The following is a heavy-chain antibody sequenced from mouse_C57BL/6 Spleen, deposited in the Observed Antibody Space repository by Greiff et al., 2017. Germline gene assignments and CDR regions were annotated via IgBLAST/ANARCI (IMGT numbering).Heavy chain of an antibody. J-gene: IGHJ2*01. V-gene: IGHV5-17*01. Sequence: DVKLVESGGGLVKPGGSLKLSCAASGFTFSDYGMHWVRQAPEKGLEWVAYISSGSSTIYYADTVKGRFTISRDNAKNTLFLQMTSLRSEDTAMYYCARVSYYGILFDYWGQGTTLTVSS. D-gene: IGHD2-10*01. CDR1: GFTFSDYG. CDR2: ISSGSSTI. CDR3: ARVSYYGILFDY.